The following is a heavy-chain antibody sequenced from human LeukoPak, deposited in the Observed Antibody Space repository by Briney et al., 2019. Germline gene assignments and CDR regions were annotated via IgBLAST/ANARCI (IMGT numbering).Heavy chain of an antibody. J-gene: IGHJ4*02. V-gene: IGHV4-4*02. CDR3: ARGTVVVVVAATAYYFDY. D-gene: IGHD2-15*01. Sequence: SETLSLTCTVSGGSISPYYWSWARQPPGKGLEWIGEIYPSGSTNDNPSLKSRVTISVDKSKNQFSLKLSSVTAADTAVYYCARGTVVVVVAATAYYFDYWGQGTLVTVSS. CDR1: GGSISPYY. CDR2: IYPSGST.